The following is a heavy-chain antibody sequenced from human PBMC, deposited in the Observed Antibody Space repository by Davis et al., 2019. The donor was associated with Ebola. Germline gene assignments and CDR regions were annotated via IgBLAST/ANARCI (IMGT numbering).Heavy chain of an antibody. CDR3: AREWLLHDAFDI. Sequence: ASVKVSCKVSGYILTELSVHWVRQAPGKGLEWMGCFDPKYGEPIYAEKFQGRLTITADESTKTAYMELSSLRSADTAVYYCAREWLLHDAFDIWGQGTMVTVSS. D-gene: IGHD3-22*01. J-gene: IGHJ3*02. V-gene: IGHV1-24*01. CDR1: GYILTELS. CDR2: FDPKYGEP.